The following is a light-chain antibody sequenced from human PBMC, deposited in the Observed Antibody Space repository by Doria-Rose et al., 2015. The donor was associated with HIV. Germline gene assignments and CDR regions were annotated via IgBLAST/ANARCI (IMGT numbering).Light chain of an antibody. CDR2: DGS. V-gene: IGKV3-20*01. J-gene: IGKJ1*01. Sequence: TQSPGTLSLSPGERATLSCRASQSFSSTYLAWYQQKSGQAPSLLIYDGSTRATGIPDRFSASGSGTDFTLTINRLEPEDFALYYCHQYGTSWAFGQGTKVEI. CDR1: QSFSSTY. CDR3: HQYGTSWA.